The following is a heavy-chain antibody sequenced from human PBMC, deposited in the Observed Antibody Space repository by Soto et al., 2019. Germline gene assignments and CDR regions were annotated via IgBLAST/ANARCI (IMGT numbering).Heavy chain of an antibody. Sequence: EMQLLESGGGLVQPGGSLRLSCTASGFAFDDYAMSWVRQAPGKGLEWVSALSGSGATTYYTDSVKGRFTISTDKSKNTMSLQMDTLRVEDTAVYYCAKDAKGASAPYFFDCWGQGTLITVSS. D-gene: IGHD6-13*01. V-gene: IGHV3-23*01. CDR1: GFAFDDYA. CDR2: LSGSGATT. J-gene: IGHJ4*02. CDR3: AKDAKGASAPYFFDC.